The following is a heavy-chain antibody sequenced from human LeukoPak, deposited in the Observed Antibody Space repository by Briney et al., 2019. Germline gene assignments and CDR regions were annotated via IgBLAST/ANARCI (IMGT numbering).Heavy chain of an antibody. V-gene: IGHV3-23*01. CDR2: IGRSGDVT. J-gene: IGHJ6*02. CDR3: AREFGLGSGYDYDYYYGMDV. Sequence: GGSLRLSCAASGFSFSSYAMSWVRHSPGKGLEWVSSIGRSGDVTYYADSVEGRFTISRDDSKKMVFLQMSSLRAEDTAVYYCAREFGLGSGYDYDYYYGMDVWGQGTTVTVSS. CDR1: GFSFSSYA. D-gene: IGHD5-12*01.